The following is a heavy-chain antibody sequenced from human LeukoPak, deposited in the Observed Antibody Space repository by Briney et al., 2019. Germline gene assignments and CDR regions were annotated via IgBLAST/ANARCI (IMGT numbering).Heavy chain of an antibody. J-gene: IGHJ4*02. CDR2: LTPIFGTA. CDR3: ARPEVATTYFDF. CDR1: GGTFSTYE. Sequence: SVKVSCKVSGGTFSTYEINWVRQAPGQGLEWMGGLTPIFGTANYAQKFQGRVKITADGSTSTGCMELSSLTSEDTAVYYCARPEVATTYFDFWGQGILVTASS. V-gene: IGHV1-69*13. D-gene: IGHD5-12*01.